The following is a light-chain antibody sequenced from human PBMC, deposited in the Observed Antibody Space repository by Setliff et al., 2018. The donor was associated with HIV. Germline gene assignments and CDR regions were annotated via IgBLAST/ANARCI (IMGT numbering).Light chain of an antibody. Sequence: QSALTQPRSVSGSPGQSVTISCTGTSSDVGGYNYVSWYLQHPGKAPKLMIYDVSKRPSGVPDRFSGSKSGNTASLTISGLQAEDEADYYCCSYAGSYTYVFGTGTKGTVL. J-gene: IGLJ1*01. V-gene: IGLV2-11*01. CDR3: CSYAGSYTYV. CDR1: SSDVGGYNY. CDR2: DVS.